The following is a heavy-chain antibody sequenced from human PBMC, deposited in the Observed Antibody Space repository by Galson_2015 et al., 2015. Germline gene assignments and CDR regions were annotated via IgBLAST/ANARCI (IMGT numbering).Heavy chain of an antibody. CDR3: VGVKRGAYNFDY. J-gene: IGHJ4*02. CDR1: GLAFRHYG. CDR2: LWYDGSNR. D-gene: IGHD4-11*01. Sequence: SLRLSCAASGLAFRHYGMHWVRQAPGKGLEWVASLWYDGSNRHYADAVKGRFTISRDNFKNTVNLQMNSLRAEDTALYSCVGVKRGAYNFDYRRQGTLVTVSS. V-gene: IGHV3-33*01.